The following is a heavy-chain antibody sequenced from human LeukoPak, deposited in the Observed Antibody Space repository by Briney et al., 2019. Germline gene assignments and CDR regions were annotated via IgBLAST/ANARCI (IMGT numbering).Heavy chain of an antibody. D-gene: IGHD3-3*01. V-gene: IGHV1-2*02. CDR2: INPNSGGT. J-gene: IGHJ4*02. CDR1: GYTFTGYY. Sequence: ASVKVSCKASGYTFTGYYMHWVRQAPGQGLEWMGWINPNSGGTNYAQKFQGRVTMTRDTSISTAYMELSRLRSDDTAVYYCARDRSGIPQGRRSHDFWSVYSYYFDYWGQGTLVTVSS. CDR3: ARDRSGIPQGRRSHDFWSVYSYYFDY.